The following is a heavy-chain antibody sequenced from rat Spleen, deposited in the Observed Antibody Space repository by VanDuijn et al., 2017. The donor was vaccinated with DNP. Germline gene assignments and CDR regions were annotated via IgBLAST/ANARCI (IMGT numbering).Heavy chain of an antibody. V-gene: IGHV5-58*01. CDR2: INPDGATT. J-gene: IGHJ2*01. CDR1: GFTFSGYW. CDR3: TKDAFDY. Sequence: EVQLVETGGGSVQPGRSLKLSCVGSGFTFSGYWMFWIRQAPGKGLEWVASINPDGATTHYSDSVRGRFTISRDNVENTVYLQMNSLRSGDTATYYCTKDAFDYWGQGVMVTVSS.